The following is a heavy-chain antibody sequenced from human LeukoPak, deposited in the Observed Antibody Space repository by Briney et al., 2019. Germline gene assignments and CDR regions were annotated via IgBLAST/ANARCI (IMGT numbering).Heavy chain of an antibody. CDR3: ARVDIVVVVAATDRYYYYGMDV. CDR1: GFXFSSYS. V-gene: IGHV3-21*01. J-gene: IGHJ6*02. Sequence: GGSLRLSCAASGFXFSSYSMNWVRQAPGKGLEWVSSISSSSSYIYYADSVKGRFTTSRDNAKNSLYLQMNSLRAEDTAVYYCARVDIVVVVAATDRYYYYGMDVWGQGTTVTVSS. D-gene: IGHD2-15*01. CDR2: ISSSSSYI.